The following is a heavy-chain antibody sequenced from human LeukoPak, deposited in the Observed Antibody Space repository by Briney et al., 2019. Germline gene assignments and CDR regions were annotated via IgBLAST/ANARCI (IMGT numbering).Heavy chain of an antibody. CDR1: GGSVSSGTYY. D-gene: IGHD2-2*01. CDR2: IYYSGST. J-gene: IGHJ4*02. V-gene: IGHV4-61*01. Sequence: PSETLSLTCTVSGGSVSSGTYYWSWIRQPPGRGLEWIGYIYYSGSTNYNPSLKSRVTISVDTSKNQFSLKLSSVTAADTAVYYCARDIVVVPAAIYDYWGQGTLVTVSS. CDR3: ARDIVVVPAAIYDY.